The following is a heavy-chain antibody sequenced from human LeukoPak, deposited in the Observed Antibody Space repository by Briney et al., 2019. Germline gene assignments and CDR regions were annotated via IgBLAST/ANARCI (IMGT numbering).Heavy chain of an antibody. V-gene: IGHV4-39*07. Sequence: SETLSLTCTVSGGSISSSSYYWGWIRQPPGKGLEWIGSIYYSGGTYYNPSLKSRVTISVDTSKNQFSLKLSSVTAADTAVYYCARVYSSGYYGARYYFDYWGQGTLVTVSS. CDR1: GGSISSSSYY. CDR2: IYYSGGT. J-gene: IGHJ4*02. D-gene: IGHD3-22*01. CDR3: ARVYSSGYYGARYYFDY.